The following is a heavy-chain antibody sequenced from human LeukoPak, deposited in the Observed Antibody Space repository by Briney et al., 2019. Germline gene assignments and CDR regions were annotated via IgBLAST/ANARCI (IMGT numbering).Heavy chain of an antibody. CDR2: INHSGST. D-gene: IGHD3-3*01. CDR3: ARGLSYDFWSGYYSYWFDP. Sequence: SETLSLTCAVYGGSFSGYYWSWIRQPPGKGLEWIGEINHSGSTNYNPSLKSRVTISVDTSKNQFSLKLSSVTAADTAVYYCARGLSYDFWSGYYSYWFDPWGQGTLVTVSS. CDR1: GGSFSGYY. J-gene: IGHJ5*02. V-gene: IGHV4-34*01.